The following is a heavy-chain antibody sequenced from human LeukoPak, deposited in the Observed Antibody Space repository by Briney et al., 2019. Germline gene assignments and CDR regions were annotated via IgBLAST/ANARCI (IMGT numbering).Heavy chain of an antibody. CDR3: TRRDTSGWIQPKFDY. D-gene: IGHD6-19*01. V-gene: IGHV4-38-2*02. CDR2: IYHSGST. Sequence: PSETLSLTCTVSGYSISSGYYWGWIRQPPGKGLEWIGSIYHSGSTYYNPSLKSRVTISVDTSENQFSLKLSSVTAADTAVYYCTRRDTSGWIQPKFDYWGQGTLVTVSS. J-gene: IGHJ4*02. CDR1: GYSISSGYY.